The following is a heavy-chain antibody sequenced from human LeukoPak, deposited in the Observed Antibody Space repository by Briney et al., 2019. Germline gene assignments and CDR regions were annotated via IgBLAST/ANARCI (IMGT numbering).Heavy chain of an antibody. CDR3: ARVYSKLWFGELLYFDY. J-gene: IGHJ4*02. CDR1: VYNFTSYG. Sequence: ASVKVSCKASVYNFTSYGISWVRQAPGQGLDWMGWISAYNGNTNYAQKLQGRVTMTTDTSTSTAYMELRSLRSDDTAVYYCARVYSKLWFGELLYFDYWGQGTQVTVSS. CDR2: ISAYNGNT. V-gene: IGHV1-18*01. D-gene: IGHD3-10*01.